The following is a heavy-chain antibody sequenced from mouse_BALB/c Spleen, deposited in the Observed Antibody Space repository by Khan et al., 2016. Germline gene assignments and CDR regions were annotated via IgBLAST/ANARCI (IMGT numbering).Heavy chain of an antibody. V-gene: IGHV1-7*01. CDR2: INPSTGYT. CDR3: AYYGNYDD. D-gene: IGHD2-1*01. Sequence: VQLQESGAELAKPGASVKMSCKASGYTFTSYWMHWVKQRPGQGLEWIGYINPSTGYTEYNQKFKDKATLPADKSSSTAYMQLSSLTSEDSAVYYCAYYGNYDDWGQGTTLTVSS. J-gene: IGHJ2*01. CDR1: GYTFTSYW.